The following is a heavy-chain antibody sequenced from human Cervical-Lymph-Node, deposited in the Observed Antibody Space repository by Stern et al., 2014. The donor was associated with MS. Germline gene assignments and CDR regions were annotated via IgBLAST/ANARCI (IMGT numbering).Heavy chain of an antibody. J-gene: IGHJ4*02. CDR3: ARPGSAWSLDY. CDR1: GYDFTSSW. V-gene: IGHV5-51*03. D-gene: IGHD6-19*01. CDR2: IYLGDSNT. Sequence: EVQLVESGAEVKKPGESLKISCKGSGYDFTSSWIGWVRQVPGKGLEGMGIIYLGDSNTEYSPSFEGQVTISADKSVTTAYLQWSSLKASDTAMYYCARPGSAWSLDYWGQGTLVTVSS.